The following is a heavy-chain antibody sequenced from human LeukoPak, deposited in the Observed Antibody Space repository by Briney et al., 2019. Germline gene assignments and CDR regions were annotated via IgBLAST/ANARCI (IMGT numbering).Heavy chain of an antibody. V-gene: IGHV4-30-4*01. D-gene: IGHD3-3*01. Sequence: SQTLSLTCTVSGGSISSGDYYWSWIRQPPGKGLEWIGYIYYSGSTYYNPSLKSRVTISVDTSKNQFSLKLSSVTAADTAVYYCARGARYYDFWSGPYYFDYWGQGTLVTVSS. CDR3: ARGARYYDFWSGPYYFDY. CDR1: GGSISSGDYY. CDR2: IYYSGST. J-gene: IGHJ4*02.